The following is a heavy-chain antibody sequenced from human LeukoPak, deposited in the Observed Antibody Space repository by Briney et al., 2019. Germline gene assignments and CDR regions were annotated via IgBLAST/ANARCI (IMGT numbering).Heavy chain of an antibody. D-gene: IGHD2-2*01. V-gene: IGHV4-59*01. J-gene: IGHJ5*02. Sequence: NPSETLSLTCTVSGGSISSYYWSWIRQPPGKGLEWIGYIYYSGSTNYNPSLKSRVTISVDTSKNQFSLKLSSVTAADTAVYYCARDGCSSTTSPHSNWSAPGGQEPRVTVPS. CDR2: IYYSGST. CDR1: GGSISSYY. CDR3: ARDGCSSTTSPHSNWSAP.